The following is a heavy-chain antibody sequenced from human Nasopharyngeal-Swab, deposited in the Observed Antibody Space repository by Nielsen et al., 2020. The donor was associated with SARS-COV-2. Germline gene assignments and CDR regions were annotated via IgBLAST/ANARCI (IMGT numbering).Heavy chain of an antibody. J-gene: IGHJ4*02. CDR3: AKIGGIGSVDY. Sequence: GESLKISCAASRFIYSDYWMSWVRQAPGQGLEWVANIAADGSEEYYVDSVRGRFTISRDNAKKSLSLQMNTLRAEDTAVYYCAKIGGIGSVDYWGQGAPVSVSS. CDR1: RFIYSDYW. D-gene: IGHD3-10*01. V-gene: IGHV3-7*03. CDR2: IAADGSEE.